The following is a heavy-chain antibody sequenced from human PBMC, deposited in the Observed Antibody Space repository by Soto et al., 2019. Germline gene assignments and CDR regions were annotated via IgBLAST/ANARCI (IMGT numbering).Heavy chain of an antibody. V-gene: IGHV1-3*01. CDR3: AKTSIVVVPAATPYYYYYMDV. Sequence: ASVMVSCKASGYTLTSYAMHWVRQAPGQRLEWMGWINAGNGNTKYSQRFQGRVTITRDTSASTAYMELSSLRSEDTAVYYCAKTSIVVVPAATPYYYYYMDVWGKGTTVTVS. CDR2: INAGNGNT. CDR1: GYTLTSYA. D-gene: IGHD2-2*01. J-gene: IGHJ6*03.